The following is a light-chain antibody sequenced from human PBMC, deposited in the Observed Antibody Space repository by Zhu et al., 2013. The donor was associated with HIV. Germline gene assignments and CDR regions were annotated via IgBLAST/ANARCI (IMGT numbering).Light chain of an antibody. Sequence: DIQLTQSPPTLSASVGDRVTITCRASQSIASWLAWYQQKPGEAPKLLIYKTSNLESGVPSRFSATGTGAEFTLTISSLQPDDFATYYCLQHNTYPRTFGQGTKVETK. CDR1: QSIASW. CDR3: LQHNTYPRT. V-gene: IGKV1-5*03. CDR2: KTS. J-gene: IGKJ1*01.